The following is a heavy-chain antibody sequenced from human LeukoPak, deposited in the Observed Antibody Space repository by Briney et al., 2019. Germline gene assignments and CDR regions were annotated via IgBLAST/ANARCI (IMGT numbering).Heavy chain of an antibody. Sequence: SETLSLTCAVSGGSISSNNWWSWVRQPPGKGLEWIGEIYHSGSTNYNPSLKSRVTISVDKSKNQFSLKLISVTAADTVVYYCARVTGAAAVASYDYWGQGTLVTVSS. CDR2: IYHSGST. D-gene: IGHD6-13*01. V-gene: IGHV4-4*02. CDR3: ARVTGAAAVASYDY. CDR1: GGSISSNNW. J-gene: IGHJ4*02.